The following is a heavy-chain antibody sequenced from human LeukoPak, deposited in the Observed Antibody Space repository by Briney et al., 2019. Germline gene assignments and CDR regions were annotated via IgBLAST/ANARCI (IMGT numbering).Heavy chain of an antibody. Sequence: GGSLRLSCAASGFTFSNYAMTWVRQAPGKGLEWVSGISGSGSSTYYADSVKGRFTLSRDYPKNTLYLQMNSLRAEDTAVYYCAREASGGWYYFDYWGQGALVTVSS. D-gene: IGHD6-19*01. CDR2: ISGSGSST. V-gene: IGHV3-23*01. J-gene: IGHJ4*02. CDR3: AREASGGWYYFDY. CDR1: GFTFSNYA.